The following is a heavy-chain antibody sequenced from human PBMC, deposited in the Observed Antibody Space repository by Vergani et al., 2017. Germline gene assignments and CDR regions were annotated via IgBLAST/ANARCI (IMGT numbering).Heavy chain of an antibody. CDR2: IYYSGST. J-gene: IGHJ3*02. Sequence: QLQLQESGPGLVKPSETLSLTCTVSGGSISSSSYYWGWIRQPPGKGLEWIGSIYYSGSTYYNPSLKSRVTISVDTSKNQFSLKLSSVTAADTAVYYCAKYQLPLSPDAFDIWGQGTMVTVSS. CDR3: AKYQLPLSPDAFDI. V-gene: IGHV4-39*07. CDR1: GGSISSSSYY. D-gene: IGHD2-2*01.